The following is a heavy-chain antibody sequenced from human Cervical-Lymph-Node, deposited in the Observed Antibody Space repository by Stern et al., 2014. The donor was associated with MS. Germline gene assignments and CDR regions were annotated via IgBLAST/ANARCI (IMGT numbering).Heavy chain of an antibody. CDR1: GYTFTDYY. CDR3: ARRKTTVTPSDDFDF. V-gene: IGHV1-2*06. CDR2: INTHSGGQ. J-gene: IGHJ3*01. Sequence: QMQLVQSGAEVKQPGASGKVSCKASGYTFTDYYMHWVRQAPGQGLEWMGRINTHSGGQNYAQNFQGRVTMTRDTAHHTTYMELSRLTSDDTALYYCARRKTTVTPSDDFDFWGQGTMVTVSS. D-gene: IGHD4-17*01.